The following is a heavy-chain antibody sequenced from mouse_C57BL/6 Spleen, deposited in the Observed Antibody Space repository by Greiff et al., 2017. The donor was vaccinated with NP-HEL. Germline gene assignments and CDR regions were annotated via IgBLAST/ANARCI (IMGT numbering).Heavy chain of an antibody. J-gene: IGHJ4*01. V-gene: IGHV1-52*01. CDR3: ARGGDYYGSRDAVDY. D-gene: IGHD1-1*01. CDR2: IDPSDSET. CDR1: GYTFTSYW. Sequence: VQLQQPGAELVRPGSSVKLSCKASGYTFTSYWRHWVKQRPIQGLEWIGNIDPSDSETHYNQKFKDKATLTVDKSSSTAYMQLSSLTSEDSAVYYCARGGDYYGSRDAVDYWGQGTSVTVSS.